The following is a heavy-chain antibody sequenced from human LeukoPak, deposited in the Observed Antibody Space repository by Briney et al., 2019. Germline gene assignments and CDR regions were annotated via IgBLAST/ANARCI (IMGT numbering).Heavy chain of an antibody. CDR2: IGAYNGNT. J-gene: IGHJ4*02. CDR3: ARVLGGYGDF. CDR1: GYTFTNYG. V-gene: IGHV1-18*01. Sequence: ASVKVSCKASGYTFTNYGISWVRQAPGQGLEWLGWIGAYNGNTNYAQKLQGRVTMTTDTSTSTAYMELRSLRSDDTAVYYCARVLGGYGDFWGQGTLVTVSS. D-gene: IGHD5-12*01.